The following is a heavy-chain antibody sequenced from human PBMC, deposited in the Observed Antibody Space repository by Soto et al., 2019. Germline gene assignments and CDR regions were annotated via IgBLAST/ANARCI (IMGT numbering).Heavy chain of an antibody. CDR3: ARYSPPVLRFPKWLDP. CDR1: GGSISSSDYY. Sequence: PSETLSLTCTVSGGSISSSDYYWGWIRQPPGKGLEWIGSVYYSGTTYYNPSLKSRVTISVDTSNNQFSMKLTSVTAADTAVYYCARYSPPVLRFPKWLDPWGQGTLVTVSS. J-gene: IGHJ5*02. V-gene: IGHV4-39*01. D-gene: IGHD3-3*01. CDR2: VYYSGTT.